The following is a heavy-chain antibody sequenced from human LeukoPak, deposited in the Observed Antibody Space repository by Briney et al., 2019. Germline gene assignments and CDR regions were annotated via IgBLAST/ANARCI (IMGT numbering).Heavy chain of an antibody. CDR2: ISGSGGST. J-gene: IGHJ4*02. CDR1: GFTFSSYA. Sequence: GGSLRLSCAASGFTFSSYAMSWFRQAPGKGLEWVSAISGSGGSTYYADSVKGRFTISRDNSKNTLYLQMNSLRAEDTAVYYCAKDYVGMVAANSGVDYWGQGTLVTVSS. V-gene: IGHV3-23*01. D-gene: IGHD2-15*01. CDR3: AKDYVGMVAANSGVDY.